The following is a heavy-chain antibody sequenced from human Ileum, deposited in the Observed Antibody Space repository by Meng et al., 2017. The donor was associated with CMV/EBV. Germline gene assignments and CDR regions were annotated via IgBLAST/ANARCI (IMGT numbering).Heavy chain of an antibody. D-gene: IGHD5-24*01. CDR3: ARSRGYKLYYFDD. CDR2: LYYTGSP. CDR1: GVSINSYY. J-gene: IGHJ4*02. V-gene: IGHV4-59*01. Sequence: SEPLSLTCTVSGVSINSYYWNWTRQSPGKGLEWIGYLYYTGSPNYNPSLESQVTISIDTSKNPFSLGLNAVTAADTAVYYCARSRGYKLYYFDDWGQGALVTVSS.